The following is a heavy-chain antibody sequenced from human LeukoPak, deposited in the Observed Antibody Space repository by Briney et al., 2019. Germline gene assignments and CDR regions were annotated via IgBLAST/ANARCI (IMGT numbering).Heavy chain of an antibody. V-gene: IGHV1-2*02. CDR2: INPNSGGT. D-gene: IGHD6-13*01. Sequence: ASVKVSCKASGYTFTGYYMHWVRQAPGQGLEWMGWINPNSGGTNYAQKFQGRVTMTRDTSISTAYMELSRLRSDDTAVYYCAADGYSSSPGDYYMDVWGKGTTVTISS. J-gene: IGHJ6*03. CDR1: GYTFTGYY. CDR3: AADGYSSSPGDYYMDV.